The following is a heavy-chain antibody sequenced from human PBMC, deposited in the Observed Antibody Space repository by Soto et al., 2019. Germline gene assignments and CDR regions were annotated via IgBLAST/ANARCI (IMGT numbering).Heavy chain of an antibody. CDR3: ARTLYYYDSSGYSRPGDAFDI. CDR1: GFTFSSYE. J-gene: IGHJ3*02. Sequence: GGSLRLSCAASGFTFSSYEMNWVRQAPGKGLEWVSYISSSGSTIYYADSVKGRFTISRDNAKNSLYLQMNSLRAEDTAVYYCARTLYYYDSSGYSRPGDAFDIWGQGTMVTVS. CDR2: ISSSGSTI. V-gene: IGHV3-48*03. D-gene: IGHD3-22*01.